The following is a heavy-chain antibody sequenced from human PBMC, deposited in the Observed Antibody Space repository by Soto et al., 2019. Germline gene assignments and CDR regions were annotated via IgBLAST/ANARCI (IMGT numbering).Heavy chain of an antibody. CDR3: ARDQMGGYSGYDYAYYYYYFMDV. J-gene: IGHJ6*02. V-gene: IGHV3-30-3*01. CDR1: GFTLSNYA. CDR2: ISNDGTNK. D-gene: IGHD5-12*01. Sequence: GGSLRLSCAASGFTLSNYAMYWVRQAPGKGLEWVAVISNDGTNKYYADSVKGRFTISRDNSKTTLYLQMNSLRAGDTAVYYCARDQMGGYSGYDYAYYYYYFMDVWGQGTTVTVSS.